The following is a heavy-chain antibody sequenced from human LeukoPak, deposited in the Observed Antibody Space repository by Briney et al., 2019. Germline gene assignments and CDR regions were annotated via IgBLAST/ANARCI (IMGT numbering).Heavy chain of an antibody. CDR2: IIPIFGTA. CDR3: ARDRYCYDSSGATDAFDI. J-gene: IGHJ3*02. D-gene: IGHD3-22*01. V-gene: IGHV1-69*05. CDR1: GGTFSSYA. Sequence: ASVKVSCKASGGTFSSYAISWVRQAPGQGLEWMGRIIPIFGTANYAQKFQGRVTITTDESTSTAYMELSSLRSEDTAVYYCARDRYCYDSSGATDAFDIWGQGTMVTVSS.